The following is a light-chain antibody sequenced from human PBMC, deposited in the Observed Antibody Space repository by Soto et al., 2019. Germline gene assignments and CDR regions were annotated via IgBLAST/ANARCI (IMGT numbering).Light chain of an antibody. V-gene: IGLV3-21*04. CDR1: NIGSKS. J-gene: IGLJ2*01. CDR3: QVWDSSSDHVV. Sequence: SYELTQPPSVSVAPGQTARITCGGNNIGSKSVHWYQQKPDQPPMLVIYYDNDRPSGIPERFSGSNSENTATLTISRVEAGDEADYYCQVWDSSSDHVVFGRGTKLTVL. CDR2: YDN.